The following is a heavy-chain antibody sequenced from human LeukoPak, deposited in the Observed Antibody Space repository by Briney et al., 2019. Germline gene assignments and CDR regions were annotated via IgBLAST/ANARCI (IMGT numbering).Heavy chain of an antibody. D-gene: IGHD3-16*01. J-gene: IGHJ5*02. CDR3: ARDQNDYVWGSLNWFDP. Sequence: GASVKVSCKASGYTFTSYSISWVRQTPGQGLEWMGWISAYNGNTNYAQKLQGRVTMTTDTSTSTAYMELRSLRSDDTAVYYCARDQNDYVWGSLNWFDPWGQGTLVTVSS. CDR2: ISAYNGNT. V-gene: IGHV1-18*01. CDR1: GYTFTSYS.